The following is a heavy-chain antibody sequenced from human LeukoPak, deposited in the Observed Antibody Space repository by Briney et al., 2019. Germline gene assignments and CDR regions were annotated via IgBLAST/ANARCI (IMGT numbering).Heavy chain of an antibody. Sequence: GGSLRLSCAASGFTVSTNYMSWVRQAPGKGLEWVSIIYSGGGTYYADSLKGRFTVSRGYSKNTLYLQMNSLRVEDTAMYYCARDLSYFDSWGQGTLVTVSS. CDR1: GFTVSTNY. V-gene: IGHV3-53*01. CDR3: ARDLSYFDS. CDR2: IYSGGGT. J-gene: IGHJ4*02. D-gene: IGHD2/OR15-2a*01.